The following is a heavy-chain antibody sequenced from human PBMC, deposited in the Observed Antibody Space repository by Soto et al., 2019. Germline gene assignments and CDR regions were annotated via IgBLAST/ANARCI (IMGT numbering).Heavy chain of an antibody. CDR1: GFSFRNYA. CDR3: ANGRATYGLLTHDY. Sequence: EVQLLESGGGLVQPGGSLRLSCAASGFSFRNYAMSWVRQAPGKGLEWISTLTGSSSNIYYADSVKGRFAISRDNSRNTLYLQMNSLTAEDMAVYYCANGRATYGLLTHDYWGQGTLVTVSS. CDR2: LTGSSSNI. D-gene: IGHD3-10*01. J-gene: IGHJ4*02. V-gene: IGHV3-23*01.